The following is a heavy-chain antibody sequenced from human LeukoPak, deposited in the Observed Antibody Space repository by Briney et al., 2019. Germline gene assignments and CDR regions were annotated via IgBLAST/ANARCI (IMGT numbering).Heavy chain of an antibody. V-gene: IGHV3-9*01. Sequence: GGSLTLSCAPSGFTFDDYAMLWVRQAPGKGLEWVSGIRWNRGSKGHGHSVKGRLTISRDNAKNSLYLQMTSLTPDDTALYYCAKVVAGSGWSSFDYWGQGTLVTVSS. CDR2: IRWNRGSK. D-gene: IGHD6-19*01. J-gene: IGHJ4*02. CDR1: GFTFDDYA. CDR3: AKVVAGSGWSSFDY.